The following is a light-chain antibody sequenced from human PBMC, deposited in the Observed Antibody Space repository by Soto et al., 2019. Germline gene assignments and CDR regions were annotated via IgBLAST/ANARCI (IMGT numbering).Light chain of an antibody. J-gene: IGKJ1*01. CDR2: GAS. V-gene: IGKV1-5*01. CDR3: QQCHRYLT. Sequence: IHMTQAPSTLSASVLYRVTITGLASESMSNCLAWYQQKPGKAPKLLISGASSLQSGVPSRFSGSASGTEFTLTISSLQPDDIATYYCQQCHRYLTFGQGTKV. CDR1: ESMSNC.